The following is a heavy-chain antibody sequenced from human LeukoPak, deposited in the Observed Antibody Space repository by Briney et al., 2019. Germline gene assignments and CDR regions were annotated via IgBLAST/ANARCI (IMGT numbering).Heavy chain of an antibody. Sequence: GGSLRLSCAASGFTFSSYSMNWVRQAPGKGLECVSYISSSSSTIYYADSVKGRFTISRDNAKNSLYLQMNSLRAEDTAVYYCALEGPNWPYYFDYWGQGTLVTVSS. CDR1: GFTFSSYS. D-gene: IGHD1-1*01. CDR2: ISSSSSTI. J-gene: IGHJ4*02. V-gene: IGHV3-48*01. CDR3: ALEGPNWPYYFDY.